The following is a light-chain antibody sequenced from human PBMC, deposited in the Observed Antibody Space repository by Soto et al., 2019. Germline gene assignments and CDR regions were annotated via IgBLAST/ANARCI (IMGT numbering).Light chain of an antibody. J-gene: IGLJ2*01. Sequence: QSVLTQPPSVSGXXXXRXTXXXTXSSSNIGAGYEVHWYQQLPRTAPKLLIYGNSNRPSGVPDRFSGSKSGTSASLAITGLQAEDEADYYCQSYDNSLSGMVFGGGTKLTVL. V-gene: IGLV1-40*01. CDR3: QSYDNSLSGMV. CDR1: SSNIGAGYE. CDR2: GNS.